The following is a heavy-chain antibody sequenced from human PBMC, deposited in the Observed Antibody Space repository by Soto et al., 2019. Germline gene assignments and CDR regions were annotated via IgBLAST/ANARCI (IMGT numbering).Heavy chain of an antibody. CDR2: ISAYNGNT. Sequence: QVQLVQSGAEVKKPGSSVKVSCKASGGTFSSYAISWVRQAPGQGLEWMGWISAYNGNTNYAQKLQGRVTMTTDTSTSTAYMELRSLRSDDTAVYYCARGFPITMVRGVILFDYWGQGTLVTVSS. D-gene: IGHD3-10*01. V-gene: IGHV1-18*01. CDR1: GGTFSSYA. CDR3: ARGFPITMVRGVILFDY. J-gene: IGHJ4*02.